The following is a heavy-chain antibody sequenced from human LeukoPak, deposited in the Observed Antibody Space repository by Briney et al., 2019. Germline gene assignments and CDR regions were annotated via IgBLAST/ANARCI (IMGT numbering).Heavy chain of an antibody. CDR3: AKEPGRGDGYGCGWFDS. Sequence: PGKSLILSCAASGFTLRDFGMHWVRQVPGKGLEWVAVIARDGSEEYYADSVKGRFTISKDNSNSTLYLHMNNLRRDDTAMYYCAKEPGRGDGYGCGWFDSWGQGTLVTVSS. J-gene: IGHJ5*01. CDR2: IARDGSEE. V-gene: IGHV3-30*18. D-gene: IGHD2-21*02. CDR1: GFTLRDFG.